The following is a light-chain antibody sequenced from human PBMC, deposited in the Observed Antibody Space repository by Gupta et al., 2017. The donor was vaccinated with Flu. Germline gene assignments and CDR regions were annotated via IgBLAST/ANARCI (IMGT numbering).Light chain of an antibody. J-gene: IGLJ3*02. V-gene: IGLV1-51*02. Sequence: VTISCSESTSNIGNNYVSWDQQLPVTAPKLLIYESRKRPSGIPDRFSGSKSGTSATLYITGLQTADEADYFFEALYNDLSVVVFGGGTKVTVL. CDR3: EALYNDLSVVV. CDR2: ESR. CDR1: TSNIGNNY.